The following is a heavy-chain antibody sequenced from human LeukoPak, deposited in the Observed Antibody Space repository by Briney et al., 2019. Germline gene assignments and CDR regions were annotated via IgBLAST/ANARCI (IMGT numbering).Heavy chain of an antibody. CDR2: FYYSGST. D-gene: IGHD6-19*01. CDR3: ARGGYSSGWYVFNWFDP. Sequence: SETLSLTCAVSGGSISSGGYSWSWIRQPPGKGLEWIGYFYYSGSTYYNPSLKSRVTISVDTSKNQFSLKVSSVTAADTAVYYCARGGYSSGWYVFNWFDPWGQGTLVTVSS. CDR1: GGSISSGGYS. J-gene: IGHJ5*02. V-gene: IGHV4-30-4*07.